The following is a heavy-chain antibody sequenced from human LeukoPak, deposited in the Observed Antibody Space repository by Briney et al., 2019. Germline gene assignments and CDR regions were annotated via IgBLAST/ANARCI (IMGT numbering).Heavy chain of an antibody. D-gene: IGHD1-26*01. J-gene: IGHJ5*02. CDR1: GGSISSGGYY. V-gene: IGHV4-31*03. CDR2: IYYSGST. CDR3: ARDKTEVGAIPYNWFDP. Sequence: PSETLSLTCTVSGGSISSGGYYWSWIRQHPGKGLEWIGYIYYSGSTYYNPSLKSRVTISVDTSKNQFSLKLSSVTAADTAVYYCARDKTEVGAIPYNWFDPWGQGTLVTVSS.